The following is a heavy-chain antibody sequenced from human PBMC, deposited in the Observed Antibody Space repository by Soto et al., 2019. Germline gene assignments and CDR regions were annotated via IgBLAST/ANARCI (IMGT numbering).Heavy chain of an antibody. CDR2: IYYSGST. V-gene: IGHV4-59*01. D-gene: IGHD4-17*01. Sequence: NPSETLSLTCTVSGGSISSYYWSWIRQPPGKGLEWIGYIYYSGSTNYNPSLKSRVTISVDTSKNQFSLKLSSVTAADTAVYYCARTTYGDVAYYYYGMDVWGQGTTVTVSS. CDR3: ARTTYGDVAYYYYGMDV. J-gene: IGHJ6*02. CDR1: GGSISSYY.